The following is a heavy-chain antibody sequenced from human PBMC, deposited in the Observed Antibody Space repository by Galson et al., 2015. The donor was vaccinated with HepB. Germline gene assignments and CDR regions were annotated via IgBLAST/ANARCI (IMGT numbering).Heavy chain of an antibody. Sequence: SVKVSCKVSGYTLAELSMHWVRQAPGKGLEWMGGFDPEDGETIYAQKFQGRVTMTEDTSTDTAYMELSSLRSEDTAVYYCATDLISGSYPNFDYWGQGTLVTVSP. CDR1: GYTLAELS. V-gene: IGHV1-24*01. CDR2: FDPEDGET. J-gene: IGHJ4*02. CDR3: ATDLISGSYPNFDY. D-gene: IGHD1-26*01.